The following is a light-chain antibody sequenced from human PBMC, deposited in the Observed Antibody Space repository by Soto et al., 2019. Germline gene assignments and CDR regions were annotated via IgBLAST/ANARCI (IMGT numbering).Light chain of an antibody. J-gene: IGLJ1*01. CDR2: DVD. V-gene: IGLV2-11*01. CDR3: CSYAGSYPFV. CDR1: SSDVGGYNY. Sequence: QSVLTQPRSVSGSPGQSVTISCTGTSSDVGGYNYVSWYQHHPGKAPKLMIYDVDKRPSGVPDRFSGSKSGNTASLTISGLQAEDEADYYCCSYAGSYPFVFGTGTKVTV.